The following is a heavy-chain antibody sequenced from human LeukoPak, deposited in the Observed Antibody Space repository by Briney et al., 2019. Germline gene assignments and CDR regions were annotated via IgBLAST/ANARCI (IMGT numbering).Heavy chain of an antibody. J-gene: IGHJ4*02. CDR2: ISGSGGST. CDR3: ARYNGWSSYFDY. V-gene: IGHV3-23*01. Sequence: GGSLKLSCAASGFTFSSYAMSWVRQAPGKGLEWVSTISGSGGSTYYADSVKGRFTISRDNSKNTLYLQMNSLRAEDTAVYYCARYNGWSSYFDYWGQGTLVTVSS. CDR1: GFTFSSYA. D-gene: IGHD5-12*01.